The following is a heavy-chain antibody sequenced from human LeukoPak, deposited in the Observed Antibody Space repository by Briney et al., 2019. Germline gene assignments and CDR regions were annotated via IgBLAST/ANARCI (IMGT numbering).Heavy chain of an antibody. CDR1: GGSFSGYY. CDR3: AREFLSGSFDI. D-gene: IGHD2/OR15-2a*01. V-gene: IGHV3-48*02. CDR2: ISDSSSTI. J-gene: IGHJ3*02. Sequence: PSETLSLTCAVYGGSFSGYYWSWIRQPPGKGLEWISYISDSSSTIYYADSVKGRFTISRDNAENSLFLQMNSLRDEDTAVYYCAREFLSGSFDIWGQGTKVTVSS.